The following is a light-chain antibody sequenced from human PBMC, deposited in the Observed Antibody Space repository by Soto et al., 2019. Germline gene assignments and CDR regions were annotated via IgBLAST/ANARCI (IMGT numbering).Light chain of an antibody. J-gene: IGLJ1*01. Sequence: QSALTQPPSASGSPGQSVTTSCTGTSSDVGGYNYVSWYQQHPGKAPKLMIYEVSKRPSGVPNRFSGSKSGNTASLTISGLKVEDEADYYCCSSGGSPTYVFGTGTKVSVL. CDR3: CSSGGSPTYV. V-gene: IGLV2-8*01. CDR1: SSDVGGYNY. CDR2: EVS.